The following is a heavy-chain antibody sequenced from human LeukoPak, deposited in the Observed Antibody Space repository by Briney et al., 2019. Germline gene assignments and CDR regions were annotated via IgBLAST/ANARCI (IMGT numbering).Heavy chain of an antibody. V-gene: IGHV3-74*01. CDR3: AKNGDRGAYCTGGTCYPYFYYYMDV. D-gene: IGHD2-15*01. CDR1: GFTFSSYW. J-gene: IGHJ6*03. Sequence: GGSLRLSCGASGFTFSSYWMHWVRQAPGKGLVWVSRINNDGSSTSYADSVKGRFTISRDNSKNTLYLQMNSLRAEDTAIYCCAKNGDRGAYCTGGTCYPYFYYYMDVWGKGTTVTI. CDR2: INNDGSST.